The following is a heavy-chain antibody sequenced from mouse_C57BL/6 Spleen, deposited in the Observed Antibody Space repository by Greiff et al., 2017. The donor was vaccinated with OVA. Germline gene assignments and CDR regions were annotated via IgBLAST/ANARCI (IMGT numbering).Heavy chain of an antibody. CDR2: IDPENGDT. D-gene: IGHD2-5*01. J-gene: IGHJ3*01. CDR3: TVPYSNYEAWFAY. CDR1: GFNIKDDY. Sequence: VQLQQSGAELVRPGASVKLSCTASGFNIKDDYMHWVKQRPEQGLEWIGWIDPENGDTEYASKFQGKATITADTSSNTAYLQLSSLTSEDTAVYYCTVPYSNYEAWFAYWGQGTLVTVSA. V-gene: IGHV14-4*01.